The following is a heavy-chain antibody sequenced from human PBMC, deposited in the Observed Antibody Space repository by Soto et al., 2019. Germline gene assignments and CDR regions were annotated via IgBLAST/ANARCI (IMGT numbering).Heavy chain of an antibody. J-gene: IGHJ4*02. V-gene: IGHV3-23*01. CDR3: ARAKPQITFGGVIVLHFDY. CDR2: ISGSGGST. Sequence: EVQLLESGRGLVQPGGSLRLSCAASGFTFSSYAMSWVRQAPGKGLEWVSAISGSGGSTYYADSVKGRFTISRDNSKNTLYLQMNSLRAEDTAVYYCARAKPQITFGGVIVLHFDYWGQGTLVTVSS. CDR1: GFTFSSYA. D-gene: IGHD3-16*02.